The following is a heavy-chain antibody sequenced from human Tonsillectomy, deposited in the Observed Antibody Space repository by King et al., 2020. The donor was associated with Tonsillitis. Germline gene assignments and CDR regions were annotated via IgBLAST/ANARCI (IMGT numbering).Heavy chain of an antibody. CDR1: GFTFSDYW. J-gene: IGHJ4*02. V-gene: IGHV3-7*01. D-gene: IGHD4-11*01. CDR3: VKLEVTSPPIDC. Sequence: VQLVESGGGLVQPGGSLRLSCVASGFTFSDYWMTWVRQAPGKGLEWVATIKRDGSEKYYVGSVRGRFTISRDNAQSSLYRQMNSLRDEDTAVYYCVKLEVTSPPIDCWGQGTLVTVSS. CDR2: IKRDGSEK.